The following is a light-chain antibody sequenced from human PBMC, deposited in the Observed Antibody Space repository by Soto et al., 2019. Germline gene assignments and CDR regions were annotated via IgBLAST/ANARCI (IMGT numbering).Light chain of an antibody. V-gene: IGKV1-33*01. Sequence: DIQMTQSPSSLSASVGDRVTITCQPSQDIGNYLNWYQVKPGKAPKLLIYDASSLETGVPVRFRGSSSKTDFTFTNSSLQFEDVATYDGQQYDRLPLTIGGGTKLEIK. CDR1: QDIGNY. CDR3: QQYDRLPLT. CDR2: DAS. J-gene: IGKJ4*01.